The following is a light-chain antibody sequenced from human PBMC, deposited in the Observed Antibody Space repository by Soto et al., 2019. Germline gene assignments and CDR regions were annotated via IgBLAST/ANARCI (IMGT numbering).Light chain of an antibody. J-gene: IGLJ3*02. CDR2: EVS. CDR1: SSDVGGYNY. V-gene: IGLV2-8*01. CDR3: SSYAGSNHNWV. Sequence: QSALTQPPSASGSPGQSVTISCTGTSSDVGGYNYVSWYQQHPGKAPKLMIYEVSKRPSGVPDRFSGSKSGNTASLTVSGLHAEDEADYYCSSYAGSNHNWVFGGGTKVTVL.